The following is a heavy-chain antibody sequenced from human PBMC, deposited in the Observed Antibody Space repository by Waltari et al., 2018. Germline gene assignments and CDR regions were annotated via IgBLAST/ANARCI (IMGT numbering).Heavy chain of an antibody. V-gene: IGHV1-8*01. D-gene: IGHD1-7*01. CDR3: ARAGNYPDYYYMDV. CDR1: GYTFTSYD. CDR2: MNPNNGNT. J-gene: IGHJ6*03. Sequence: QVQLVQSGAEVKKPGASVKVSCKASGYTFTSYDINWVRQATGQGLEWMGWMNPNNGNTGYAQKFQGRVTMTRNTSISTAYMELSSLRSEDTAVYYCARAGNYPDYYYMDVWGKGTTVTVSS.